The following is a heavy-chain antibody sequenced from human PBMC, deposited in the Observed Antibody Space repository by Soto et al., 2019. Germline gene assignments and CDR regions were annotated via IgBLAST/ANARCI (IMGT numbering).Heavy chain of an antibody. D-gene: IGHD6-19*01. CDR3: AKGLDYYSYYGMDV. CDR2: ISGSGDNT. V-gene: IGHV3-23*01. CDR1: GFTSHNYA. Sequence: PGGSLRLSCAASGFTSHNYAMNGVRQAPGKGVGWVSAISGSGDNTYYADSVKGRFAISRDNSKNTLYLQMISLRAEDTAVYFCAKGLDYYSYYGMDVWGQGTTVTVSS. J-gene: IGHJ6*02.